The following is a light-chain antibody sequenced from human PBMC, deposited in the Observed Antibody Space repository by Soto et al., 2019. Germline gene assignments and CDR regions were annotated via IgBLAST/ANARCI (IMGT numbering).Light chain of an antibody. J-gene: IGLJ1*01. V-gene: IGLV2-14*01. CDR3: TSYSSSTIYV. CDR2: EVS. CDR1: SSDVGGYNY. Sequence: QSALTQPASVSGSPGQSITISCTGTSSDVGGYNYVSWYQQYPGKAPKFMIYEVSYRSSGVSNRFSGSKSGNTASLTISGLQTEDEADYYCTSYSSSTIYVFGTGTKLTVL.